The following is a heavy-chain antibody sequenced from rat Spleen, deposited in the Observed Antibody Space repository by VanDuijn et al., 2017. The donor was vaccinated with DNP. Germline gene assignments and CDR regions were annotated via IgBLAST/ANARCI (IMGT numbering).Heavy chain of an antibody. CDR1: GFTFSNYY. Sequence: EVQLVESGGDLVQPGRSLKLSCVASGFTFSNYYMAWVRQAPTKGLEWVAYISYDGGITNYGDSVKGRFTISRDNAKSTLYLQMDSLRSEDTATYYCTTDFERGYWGQGVMVTVSS. V-gene: IGHV5-20*01. CDR2: ISYDGGIT. D-gene: IGHD1-11*01. J-gene: IGHJ2*01. CDR3: TTDFERGY.